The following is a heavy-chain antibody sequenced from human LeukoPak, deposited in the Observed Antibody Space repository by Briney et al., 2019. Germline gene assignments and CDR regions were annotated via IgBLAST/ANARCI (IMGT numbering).Heavy chain of an antibody. CDR3: ARGVAATYGFPYYFDY. CDR2: ISYEGSNK. V-gene: IGHV3-30*04. Sequence: PGGSLRLSCAASGFTFSSYAMHWVRQAPGKGLGWVAVISYEGSNKYYADSVKGRFTISRDNSKNTLYLQMNSLRAEDTAVYYCARGVAATYGFPYYFDYWGQGTLVTVSS. D-gene: IGHD2-15*01. CDR1: GFTFSSYA. J-gene: IGHJ4*02.